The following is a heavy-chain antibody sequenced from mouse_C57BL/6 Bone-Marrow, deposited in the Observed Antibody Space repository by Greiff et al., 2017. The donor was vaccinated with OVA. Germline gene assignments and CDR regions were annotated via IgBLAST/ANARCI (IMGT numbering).Heavy chain of an antibody. Sequence: QVQLQQSGAELVKPGASVKLSCKASGYTFTSYWMQWVKQRPGQGLEWIGEIDPSDSYTNYNQKFKGKATLTVDTSSSTAYMQLSSLTSEDSAVYYCDNWDWDAMDYWGQGTSVTVSS. CDR3: DNWDWDAMDY. D-gene: IGHD4-1*02. CDR1: GYTFTSYW. V-gene: IGHV1-50*01. CDR2: IDPSDSYT. J-gene: IGHJ4*01.